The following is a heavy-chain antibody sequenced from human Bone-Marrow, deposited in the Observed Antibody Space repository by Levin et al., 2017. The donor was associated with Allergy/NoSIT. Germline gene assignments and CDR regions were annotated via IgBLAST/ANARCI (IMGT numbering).Heavy chain of an antibody. D-gene: IGHD4-23*01. CDR3: ARHESLIYGGKPDY. CDR2: IYYSDIYYTGST. V-gene: IGHV4-39*01. J-gene: IGHJ4*02. CDR1: GDSIASRTYY. Sequence: SQTLSLTCTVSGDSIASRTYYWAWIRQPPGKGLEWIGSIYYSDIYYTGSTYYNPSLKSRVTTSADPSKNQISLKLTSVTVADTAVYYCARHESLIYGGKPDYWGQGTLVTVSS.